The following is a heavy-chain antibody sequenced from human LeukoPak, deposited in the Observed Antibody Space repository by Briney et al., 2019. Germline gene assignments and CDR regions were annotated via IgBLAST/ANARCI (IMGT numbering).Heavy chain of an antibody. CDR1: GYTFTSYG. Sequence: ASVKVSCKASGYTFTSYGISWVRQAPGQGLEWMGWISAYNGNTNYAQKLQGRVTMTTDTSTSTAYMELRSLRSDDPAVYYCARGPYCGGDCSNYYYYYMDVWGKGTTVTVSS. V-gene: IGHV1-18*01. CDR3: ARGPYCGGDCSNYYYYYMDV. D-gene: IGHD2-21*01. J-gene: IGHJ6*03. CDR2: ISAYNGNT.